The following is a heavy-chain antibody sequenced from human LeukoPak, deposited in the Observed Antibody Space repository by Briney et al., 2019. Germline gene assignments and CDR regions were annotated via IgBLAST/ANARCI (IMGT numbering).Heavy chain of an antibody. D-gene: IGHD2-21*02. Sequence: PGGSLRLSCAASGFTFSSYWMHWVRQAPGKGLVWVSRINSDGSSTSYADSVKGRFTISRDNAKNTLYLQMNSLRAEDTAVYYCARAPLAYCGGDCYLDYWGQGTLVTVSS. V-gene: IGHV3-74*01. CDR1: GFTFSSYW. CDR2: INSDGSST. CDR3: ARAPLAYCGGDCYLDY. J-gene: IGHJ4*02.